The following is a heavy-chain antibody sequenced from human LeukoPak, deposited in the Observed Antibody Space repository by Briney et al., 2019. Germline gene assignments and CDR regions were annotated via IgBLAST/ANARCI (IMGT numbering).Heavy chain of an antibody. CDR2: IIPILGIA. J-gene: IGHJ4*02. CDR1: GGTFSSYA. Sequence: ASVKVSRKASGGTFSSYAISWVRQAPGQGLEWMGRIIPILGIANYAQKFQGRVTITADKSTSTAYMELSSLRSEDTAVYYCARPSIAAAGTLDYWGQGTLVTVSS. D-gene: IGHD6-13*01. V-gene: IGHV1-69*04. CDR3: ARPSIAAAGTLDY.